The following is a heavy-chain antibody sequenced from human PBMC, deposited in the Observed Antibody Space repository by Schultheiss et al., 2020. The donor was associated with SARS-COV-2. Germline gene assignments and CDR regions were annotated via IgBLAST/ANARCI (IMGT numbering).Heavy chain of an antibody. CDR3: ARHDSVMGYYFYGMDV. CDR1: GDSVSSNSAA. V-gene: IGHV6-1*01. Sequence: TLSLTCAIPGDSVSSNSAAWNWIRQSPSRGLEWLGRTYYRSKWYNDYAVSVKSRITINPDTSKNQFSLKLSSVTAADTAVYYCARHDSVMGYYFYGMDVWGQGTTVTVSS. J-gene: IGHJ6*02. CDR2: TYYRSKWYN. D-gene: IGHD3-10*01.